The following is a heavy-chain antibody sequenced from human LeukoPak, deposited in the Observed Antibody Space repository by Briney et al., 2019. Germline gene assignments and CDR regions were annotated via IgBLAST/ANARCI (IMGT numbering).Heavy chain of an antibody. CDR2: INHSGST. CDR1: GGSFSGYY. D-gene: IGHD6-19*01. J-gene: IGHJ4*02. V-gene: IGHV4-34*01. CDR3: AREVFGWYSFDY. Sequence: PSETLSLTCAVYGGSFSGYYWSWIRQPPGKGLEWIGEINHSGSTNYNPSLKSRATISVDTSKNQFSLKLSSVTAADTAVYYCAREVFGWYSFDYWGQGTLVTVSS.